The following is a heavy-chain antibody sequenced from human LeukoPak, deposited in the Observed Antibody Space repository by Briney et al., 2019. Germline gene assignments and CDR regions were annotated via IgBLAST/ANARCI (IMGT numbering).Heavy chain of an antibody. D-gene: IGHD6-19*01. CDR1: GGSISSGDYY. Sequence: SQTLSLTCTVSGGSISSGDYYWSWIRQPPGKGLEWIGYIYYSGGTYYNPSLKSRVTISVDTSKNQFSLKPSSVTAADTAVYYCARSTSGWEYSYYYMDVWGKGTTVTVSS. CDR3: ARSTSGWEYSYYYMDV. J-gene: IGHJ6*03. V-gene: IGHV4-30-4*08. CDR2: IYYSGGT.